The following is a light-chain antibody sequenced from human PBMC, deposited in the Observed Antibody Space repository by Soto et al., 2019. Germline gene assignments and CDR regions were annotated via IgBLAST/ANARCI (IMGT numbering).Light chain of an antibody. CDR1: QSVSSSY. CDR3: QQHQT. J-gene: IGKJ4*01. Sequence: EIVLTQSPGTLSLSPGERATLSCRASQSVSSSYLAWYQQKPGQAPRLLIYGASSRATGIPDRFSGSGSGTDFTLTISRLEPEDFAVYYCQQHQTFGGGTKVEI. CDR2: GAS. V-gene: IGKV3-20*01.